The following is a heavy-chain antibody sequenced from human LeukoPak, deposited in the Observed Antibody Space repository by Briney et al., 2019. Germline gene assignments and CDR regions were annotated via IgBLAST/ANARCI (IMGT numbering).Heavy chain of an antibody. CDR3: AREVLYYDSSGYHEDAFDI. D-gene: IGHD3-22*01. J-gene: IGHJ3*02. CDR1: GYTFTSYA. Sequence: ASVKVSCKASGYTFTSYAMNWVRQAPGQGLEWMGWINTNTGNPTYAQGFPERFFFSLNTSVGTAFLQISSLMAADTAVYYCAREVLYYDSSGYHEDAFDIWGQGTMVTVSS. V-gene: IGHV7-4-1*02. CDR2: INTNTGNP.